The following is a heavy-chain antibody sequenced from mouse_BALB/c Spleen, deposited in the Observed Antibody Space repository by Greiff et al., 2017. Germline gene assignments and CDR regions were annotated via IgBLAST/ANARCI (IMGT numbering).Heavy chain of an antibody. CDR1: GYSFTGYN. J-gene: IGHJ4*01. V-gene: IGHV1-39*01. CDR3: ARLDYGYGAMDY. D-gene: IGHD1-2*01. Sequence: VQLQQSGPELVKPGASVKISCKASGYSFTGYNMTWVKQSNGKSLEWIGNIDPYYGGTSYNQKFKGKATLTIDKSTSTAYMQLKSLTSEDSAVYYCARLDYGYGAMDYWGQGTSVTVSS. CDR2: IDPYYGGT.